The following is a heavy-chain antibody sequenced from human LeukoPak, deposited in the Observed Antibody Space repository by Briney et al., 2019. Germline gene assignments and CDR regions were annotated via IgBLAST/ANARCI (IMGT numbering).Heavy chain of an antibody. CDR1: GGSFSGYY. Sequence: PSETLSLTCAVYGGSFSGYYWSWIRQPPGKGLEWIGEINHSGSTNYNPSLKSRVTISVDTSKNQFSLKLSSVTAADTAVYYCARDFTMVRGVPDYWGQGTPVTVSS. CDR2: INHSGST. CDR3: ARDFTMVRGVPDY. J-gene: IGHJ4*02. D-gene: IGHD3-10*01. V-gene: IGHV4-34*01.